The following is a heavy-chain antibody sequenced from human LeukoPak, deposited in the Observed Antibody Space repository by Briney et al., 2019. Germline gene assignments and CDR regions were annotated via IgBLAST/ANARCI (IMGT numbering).Heavy chain of an antibody. CDR3: ARDRHGPPTYYYDSSEEGDI. CDR2: ISYSGSTNSGKST. CDR1: GGSISSNY. D-gene: IGHD3-22*01. V-gene: IGHV4-61*08. Sequence: SETLSLTCSVSGGSISSNYWSWVRQPPGKGLEWIGYISYSGSTNSGKSTNYNPSLKSRVTVSVDTSKNQFSLKLSSVTAADTAVYYCARDRHGPPTYYYDSSEEGDIWGQGTMVTVSS. J-gene: IGHJ3*02.